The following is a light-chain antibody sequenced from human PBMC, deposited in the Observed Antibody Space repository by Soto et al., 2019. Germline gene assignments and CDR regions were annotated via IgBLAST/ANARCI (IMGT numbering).Light chain of an antibody. V-gene: IGKV3-20*01. CDR3: QQYGSSLWT. J-gene: IGKJ1*01. CDR1: QSVSSSY. CDR2: AAS. Sequence: EIVLTQSPGTLSLSPGERATLSCRASQSVSSSYLAWYQQKPGQAPRLLVFAASSRATGIPDRFSGSGSGTDFTLTISRLEPEDSAVYYCQQYGSSLWTFGQGTKVDIK.